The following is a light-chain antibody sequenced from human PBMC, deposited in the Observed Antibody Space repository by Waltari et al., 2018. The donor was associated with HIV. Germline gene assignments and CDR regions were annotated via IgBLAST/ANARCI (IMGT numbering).Light chain of an antibody. Sequence: QSALTQPASVSGSPGQSITISCTGTSSDVGAYKFVSWYQQRPDKAPKLMIYEVTDRPSGVSNRVSGSKSGNTAYLTIAGLQPEDEADYYCSSYTSSVTLIFGTGTKVTVL. CDR1: SSDVGAYKF. CDR2: EVT. CDR3: SSYTSSVTLI. J-gene: IGLJ1*01. V-gene: IGLV2-14*01.